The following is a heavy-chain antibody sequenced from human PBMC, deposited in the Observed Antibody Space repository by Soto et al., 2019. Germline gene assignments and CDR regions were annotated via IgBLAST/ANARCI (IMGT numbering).Heavy chain of an antibody. D-gene: IGHD3-16*01. CDR1: GGFFSGSY. V-gene: IGHV4-34*01. CDR2: INHSGST. Sequence: QVQLQQWGAGLLKPSETLSLTCAFYGGFFSGSYWSWIRQPPGKGLEWFGEINHSGSTNYNPTLKSPVTTAVDTCKNQVCMELSSLTGADTAVYYGARVWRWGQGNLVTVSS. J-gene: IGHJ4*02. CDR3: ARVWR.